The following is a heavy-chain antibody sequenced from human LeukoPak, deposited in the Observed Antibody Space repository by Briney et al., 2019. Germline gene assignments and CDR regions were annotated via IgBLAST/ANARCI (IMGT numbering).Heavy chain of an antibody. CDR1: GGSISSYY. Sequence: PSETLSLTCTVSGGSISSYYWSWIRQPLGMGLEWIGYIYYSGSTNYNPSLKSRVIISVDTSKNQFSLKLNSVTAADTAVYYCARAFIRAAGPFDYWGQGTLVTVSS. CDR3: ARAFIRAAGPFDY. CDR2: IYYSGST. V-gene: IGHV4-59*01. D-gene: IGHD6-19*01. J-gene: IGHJ4*02.